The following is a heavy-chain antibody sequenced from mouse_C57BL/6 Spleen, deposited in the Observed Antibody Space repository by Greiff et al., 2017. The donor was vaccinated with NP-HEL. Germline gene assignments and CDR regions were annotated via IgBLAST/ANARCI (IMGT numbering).Heavy chain of an antibody. CDR1: GYSFTGYY. CDR3: ARSDYYGSSRDY. Sequence: EVQLHQSGPELVKPGASVKISCKASGYSFTGYYMNWVKQSPEKSLEWIGEINPSTGGTTYNQKFKAKATLTVDKSTSTAYMQLKNLTSKDSAVYYCARSDYYGSSRDYWGQGTTLTVSS. D-gene: IGHD1-1*01. J-gene: IGHJ2*01. CDR2: INPSTGGT. V-gene: IGHV1-42*01.